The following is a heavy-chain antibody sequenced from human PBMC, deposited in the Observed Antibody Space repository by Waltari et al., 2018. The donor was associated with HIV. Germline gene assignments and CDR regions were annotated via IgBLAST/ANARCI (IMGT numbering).Heavy chain of an antibody. CDR1: GGSFSGSY. D-gene: IGHD2-2*01. V-gene: IGHV4-34*01. CDR2: INHSGST. CDR3: ARARLVSRGQYCSTTSCLPHYYYYYGMDV. Sequence: QVQLRQWGAGLLKPLETLSLPCAVSGGSFSGSYWSWIRPPPGPGLAWIGYINHSGSTNYNPSLKSRVTISVDTSKNQFSLKLTSVTAADTAVFYCARARLVSRGQYCSTTSCLPHYYYYYGMDVWGQGTTVTVSS. J-gene: IGHJ6*02.